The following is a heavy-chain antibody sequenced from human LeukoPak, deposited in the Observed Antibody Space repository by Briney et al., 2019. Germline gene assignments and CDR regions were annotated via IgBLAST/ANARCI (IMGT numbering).Heavy chain of an antibody. CDR1: GFTFSTYA. Sequence: PGGSLRLSCAASGFTFSTYAMNWVRQAPGKGLEWVSVISGSGGTTYYADSVKGRFTISRDNSKNTLYLQMNSLRAEDTAVYYCARDDYGSGSYYIAGGDYWGQGTLVTVSS. D-gene: IGHD3-10*01. CDR2: ISGSGGTT. V-gene: IGHV3-23*01. J-gene: IGHJ4*02. CDR3: ARDDYGSGSYYIAGGDY.